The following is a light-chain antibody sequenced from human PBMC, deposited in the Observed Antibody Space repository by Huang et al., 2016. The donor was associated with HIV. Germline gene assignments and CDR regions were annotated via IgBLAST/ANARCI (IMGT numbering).Light chain of an antibody. Sequence: EIVMTQSPATLSVSPGERATLSCRASQSVSSNLAWYQHKPGQATRLLIYGASTRATGIPARFSGSGSGTEFTLTISSLQSEDFAVYYCQQYNNWRTFGQGTKVDIK. CDR2: GAS. CDR3: QQYNNWRT. CDR1: QSVSSN. V-gene: IGKV3-15*01. J-gene: IGKJ1*01.